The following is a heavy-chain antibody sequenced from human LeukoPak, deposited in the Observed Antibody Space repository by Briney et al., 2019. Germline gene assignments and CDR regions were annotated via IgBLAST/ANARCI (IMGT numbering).Heavy chain of an antibody. D-gene: IGHD2-15*01. CDR1: GFAFSSYE. Sequence: GRSLRLSCAASGFAFSSYEMNWVRQAPGKGPEWAACIRSSGTTIYYADSVKGRFTISRDNAKNSLYLQMNSLRAEDTAVYYCVRDGSPPEWGQGTLVTVSS. CDR3: VRDGSPPE. V-gene: IGHV3-48*03. J-gene: IGHJ4*02. CDR2: IRSSGTTI.